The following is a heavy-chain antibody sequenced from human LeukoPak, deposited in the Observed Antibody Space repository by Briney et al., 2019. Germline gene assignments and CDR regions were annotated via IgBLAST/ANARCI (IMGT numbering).Heavy chain of an antibody. J-gene: IGHJ4*02. D-gene: IGHD3-3*01. CDR3: ARDGGKYVLRFLEWLPAHPYYFDY. Sequence: ASVKVPCKASGYTFTSYGISWVRQAPGQGLEWMGIINPSGGSTSYAQKFQGRVTMTRDTSTSTVYMELSSLRSEDTAVYYCARDGGKYVLRFLEWLPAHPYYFDYWGQGTLVTVSS. V-gene: IGHV1-46*01. CDR1: GYTFTSYG. CDR2: INPSGGST.